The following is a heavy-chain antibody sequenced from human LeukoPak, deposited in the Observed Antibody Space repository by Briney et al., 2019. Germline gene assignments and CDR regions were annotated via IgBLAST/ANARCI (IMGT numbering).Heavy chain of an antibody. CDR2: INPSGGST. Sequence: ASVKVSCKASGYTFTSYYMHRVRQAPGQGLEWMGIINPSGGSTSYAQKFQGRVTMTRDTSTSTVYMELSSLRSEDTAVYYCARSIAVAGSAFDIWGQGTMVTVSS. J-gene: IGHJ3*02. CDR1: GYTFTSYY. CDR3: ARSIAVAGSAFDI. V-gene: IGHV1-46*01. D-gene: IGHD6-19*01.